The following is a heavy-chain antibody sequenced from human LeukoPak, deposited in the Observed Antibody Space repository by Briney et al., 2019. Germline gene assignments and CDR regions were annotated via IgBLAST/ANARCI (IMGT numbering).Heavy chain of an antibody. J-gene: IGHJ4*02. V-gene: IGHV1-24*01. Sequence: ASVKVSCKVSGYTLTELSMHWVRQAPGKGLEWMGGFDPEDGETIYAQKFQGRVTMTEDTSTDTAYMELSSLRSGDTAVYYCARVFYYYGSGSYYPLFDYWGQGTLVTVSS. CDR1: GYTLTELS. CDR3: ARVFYYYGSGSYYPLFDY. D-gene: IGHD3-10*01. CDR2: FDPEDGET.